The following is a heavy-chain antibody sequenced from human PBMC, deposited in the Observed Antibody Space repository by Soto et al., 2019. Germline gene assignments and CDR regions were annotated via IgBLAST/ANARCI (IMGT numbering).Heavy chain of an antibody. V-gene: IGHV3-11*01. Sequence: QVQLVESGGGLVKPGGSLRLSCEASGFTFSDYYMSWIRQAPGKGLEWVSYISSSGSTIFYADSVKGRFTISRDTAKNSLYLQMNSLRAEDTAVYYCARVERGITIFGVVIPPFDYWGQGTLVTVSS. J-gene: IGHJ4*02. CDR1: GFTFSDYY. CDR3: ARVERGITIFGVVIPPFDY. D-gene: IGHD3-3*01. CDR2: ISSSGSTI.